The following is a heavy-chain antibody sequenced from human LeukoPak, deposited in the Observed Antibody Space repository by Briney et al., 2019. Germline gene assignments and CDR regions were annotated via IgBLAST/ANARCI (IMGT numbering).Heavy chain of an antibody. D-gene: IGHD6-6*01. CDR1: GGSISSSSYY. CDR2: IYYSGST. CDR3: ARQSIAARGYYYYMDV. V-gene: IGHV4-39*01. Sequence: SETLSLTCTVSGGSISSSSYYWGWIRQPPGKGLEWIGSIYYSGSTYYNPSLKSRVTISVDTSKNQFSLKLTSVTAADTAVYYCARQSIAARGYYYYMDVWGKGTTVTVSS. J-gene: IGHJ6*03.